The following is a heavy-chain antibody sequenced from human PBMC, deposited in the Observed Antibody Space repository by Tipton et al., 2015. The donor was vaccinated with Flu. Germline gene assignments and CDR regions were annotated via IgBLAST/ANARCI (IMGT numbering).Heavy chain of an antibody. Sequence: TLSLTCTVSGGSISSYYWSWIRQPPGKGLEWIGEINHSGSTNYNPSLKSRVTISVDTSKNQFSLKLSSVTAADTAVYYCARGRHGGGLLRRPTSGGAFDIWGQGTMVTVSS. CDR3: ARGRHGGGLLRRPTSGGAFDI. CDR1: GGSISSYY. J-gene: IGHJ3*02. D-gene: IGHD3-16*01. CDR2: INHSGST. V-gene: IGHV4-34*01.